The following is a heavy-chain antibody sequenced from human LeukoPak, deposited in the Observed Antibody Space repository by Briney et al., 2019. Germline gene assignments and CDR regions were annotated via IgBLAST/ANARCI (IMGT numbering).Heavy chain of an antibody. D-gene: IGHD5-18*01. CDR2: ISWNSGSI. Sequence: GRSLRLSCAASGFTFDDYAMHWVRQAPGKGLEWVSGISWNSGSIGYADSAKGRFTISRDNAKNSLYLQMNGLRAEDTALYYCAKDMSGYSYGYEVDYWGQGTLVTVSS. CDR1: GFTFDDYA. CDR3: AKDMSGYSYGYEVDY. J-gene: IGHJ4*02. V-gene: IGHV3-9*01.